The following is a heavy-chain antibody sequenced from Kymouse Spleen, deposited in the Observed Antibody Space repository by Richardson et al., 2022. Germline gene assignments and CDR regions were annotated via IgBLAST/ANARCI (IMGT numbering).Heavy chain of an antibody. CDR2: IYYSGST. CDR1: GGSVSSGSYY. D-gene: IGHD6-13*01. CDR3: ARDGVAAAGMGYYYYGMDV. J-gene: IGHJ6*02. Sequence: QVQLQESGPGLVKPSETLSLTCTVSGGSVSSGSYYWSWIRQPPGKGLEWIGYIYYSGSTNYNPSLKSRVTISVDTSKNQFSLKLSSVTAADTAVYYCARDGVAAAGMGYYYYGMDVWGQGTTVTVSS. V-gene: IGHV4-61*01.